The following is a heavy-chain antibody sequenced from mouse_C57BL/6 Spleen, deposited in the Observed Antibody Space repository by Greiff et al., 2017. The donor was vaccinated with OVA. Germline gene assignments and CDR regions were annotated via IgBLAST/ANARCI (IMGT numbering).Heavy chain of an antibody. V-gene: IGHV14-4*01. Sequence: VQLQQSGAELVRPGASVKLSCTASGFNIKDDYMHWVKQRPEQGLEWIGWIDPENGDTEYASKFQGKATITADTSSNTAYLQLSSMTSEDTVVYYYTTRCGSRGGQGTLVTVSA. CDR3: TTRCGSR. CDR2: IDPENGDT. D-gene: IGHD1-1*01. CDR1: GFNIKDDY. J-gene: IGHJ3*01.